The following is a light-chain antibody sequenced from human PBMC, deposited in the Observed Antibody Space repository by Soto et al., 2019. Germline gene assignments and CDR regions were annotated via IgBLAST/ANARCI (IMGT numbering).Light chain of an antibody. V-gene: IGKV3-20*01. CDR1: QSVSSSY. Sequence: ALTQSPGTLSSSPGERATLSCRASQSVSSSYLAWYQQKPGQAPRVLIYDASSRATGIPDRFSGSGSGTEFTLTISRQEPEDVAVYYWQQYASSVTFGGGTKVDNK. CDR3: QQYASSVT. J-gene: IGKJ4*01. CDR2: DAS.